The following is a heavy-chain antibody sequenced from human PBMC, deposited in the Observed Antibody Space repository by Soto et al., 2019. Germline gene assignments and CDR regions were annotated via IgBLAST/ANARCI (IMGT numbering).Heavy chain of an antibody. D-gene: IGHD3-9*01. CDR3: ARTQYYDILTGYYKANWFDP. J-gene: IGHJ5*02. V-gene: IGHV5-51*01. CDR2: IYPGDSDT. CDR1: GYSFTSYW. Sequence: GEALKISCKGSGYSFTSYWIAWVRQMPGKGLEXMGIIYPGDSDTRYSPSFQGQVTISADKSISTAYLQWSSLKASDTAMYYCARTQYYDILTGYYKANWFDPWGQGTLVTVSS.